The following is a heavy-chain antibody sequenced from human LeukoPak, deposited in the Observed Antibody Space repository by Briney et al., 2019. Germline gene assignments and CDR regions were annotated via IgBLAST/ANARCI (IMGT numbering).Heavy chain of an antibody. CDR1: GFTVGDHA. D-gene: IGHD5-18*01. CDR2: IRSNAYRGTT. CDR3: SRGPIQLWVHNGMDV. V-gene: IGHV3-49*04. J-gene: IGHJ6*02. Sequence: GGSLRLSCTTSGFTVGDHAMSWVRQAPGKGLEWVGFIRSNAYRGTTEYAASVKGRFTIPRDDSKSVVYLQMNSLKREDTAVYYCSRGPIQLWVHNGMDVWGQGTTVTVYS.